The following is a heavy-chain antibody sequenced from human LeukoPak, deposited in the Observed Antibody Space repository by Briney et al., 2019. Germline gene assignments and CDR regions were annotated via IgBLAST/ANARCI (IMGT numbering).Heavy chain of an antibody. D-gene: IGHD3-22*01. V-gene: IGHV3-23*01. CDR2: ISGSGGST. Sequence: GGSLRLSCAASGFTFSSYAMSWVRQAPGKGLEWVSAISGSGGSTYYADSVKGRFTISRDNSKNTLYLQMNSLRAEDTAVYYCASSYYYDSSGYYRFDHWGQGTLVTVSS. J-gene: IGHJ4*02. CDR1: GFTFSSYA. CDR3: ASSYYYDSSGYYRFDH.